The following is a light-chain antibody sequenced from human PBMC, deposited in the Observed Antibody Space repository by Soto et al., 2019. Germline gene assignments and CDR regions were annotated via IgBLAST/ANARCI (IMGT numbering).Light chain of an antibody. Sequence: QSALTQPRSVSGSPGQSVTISCTGTSSDVGRYDYVSWYQQYPGEAPKLIIYDVTERPSGVPDRFSGSKSGNTASLTISGLRAEDEAAYSCCSFAGSYSYVFGSGTK. CDR3: CSFAGSYSYV. CDR2: DVT. V-gene: IGLV2-11*01. CDR1: SSDVGRYDY. J-gene: IGLJ1*01.